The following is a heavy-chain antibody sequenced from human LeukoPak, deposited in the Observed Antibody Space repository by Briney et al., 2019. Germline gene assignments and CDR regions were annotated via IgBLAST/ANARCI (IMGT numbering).Heavy chain of an antibody. CDR3: AKDLESDYDFWSGYEGYYFDY. V-gene: IGHV3-23*01. CDR2: ISGSGGST. CDR1: GFTFSSYA. J-gene: IGHJ4*02. D-gene: IGHD3-3*01. Sequence: GGSLRLSCAASGFTFSSYAMSWVRQAPGKGLEWVSAISGSGGSTYYADSVKGRFTISRDNSKNTLYLQMNSLRAKDTAVYYCAKDLESDYDFWSGYEGYYFDYWGQGTLVTVSS.